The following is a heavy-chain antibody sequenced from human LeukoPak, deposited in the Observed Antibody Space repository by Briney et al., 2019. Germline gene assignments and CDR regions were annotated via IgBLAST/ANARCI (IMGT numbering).Heavy chain of an antibody. J-gene: IGHJ4*02. D-gene: IGHD3-22*01. CDR1: GGSISSGDYY. CDR2: IYYSGST. Sequence: SQTLSLTCTVSGGSISSGDYYWSWIRQPPGKGLEWIGYIYYSGSTYYNPSLKSRVTISVDTSKNQFSLKLSSVTAADTAVYYCATMTYYYDSSGYQTYYWGQGTLVTVSS. V-gene: IGHV4-30-4*01. CDR3: ATMTYYYDSSGYQTYY.